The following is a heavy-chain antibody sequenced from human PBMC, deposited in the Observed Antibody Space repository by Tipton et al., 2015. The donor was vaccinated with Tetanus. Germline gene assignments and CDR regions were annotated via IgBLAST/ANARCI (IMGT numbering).Heavy chain of an antibody. CDR3: ARVKVSVYGPHVHYFLDS. J-gene: IGHJ4*02. V-gene: IGHV4-61*01. CDR1: GASIGSISYY. Sequence: LRLSCTVSGASIGSISYYWSWIRQPPGKGLEWIGYTYYSGSTGYNPSLKSRVTISIDSSKNQFSLKLTSVTAADTAVYYCARVKVSVYGPHVHYFLDSWGQGTLVTVSS. CDR2: TYYSGST. D-gene: IGHD2-8*01.